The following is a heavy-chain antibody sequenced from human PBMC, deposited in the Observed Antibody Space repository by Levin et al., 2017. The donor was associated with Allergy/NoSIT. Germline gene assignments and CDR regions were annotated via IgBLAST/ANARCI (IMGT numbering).Heavy chain of an antibody. J-gene: IGHJ4*02. V-gene: IGHV3-23*01. D-gene: IGHD3-9*01. CDR2: ISGSGGST. CDR3: AKWGGYYDILTGYLNY. CDR1: GFTFSSYA. Sequence: ETLSLTCAASGFTFSSYAMSWVRQAPGKGLEWVSGISGSGGSTYYADSVKGRFTISRDNAKNTLYLQMNSLRAEDTAVYYCAKWGGYYDILTGYLNYWGQGTLVTVSS.